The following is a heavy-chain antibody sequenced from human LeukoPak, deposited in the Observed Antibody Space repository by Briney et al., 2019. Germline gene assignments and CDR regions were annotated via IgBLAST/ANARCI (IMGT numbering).Heavy chain of an antibody. J-gene: IGHJ4*02. CDR2: LYDSGST. V-gene: IGHV4-59*01. D-gene: IGHD1-26*01. CDR3: ARGDPSGRPGIGFDY. CDR1: ADSFSSYY. Sequence: SETLSLTCTVSADSFSSYYWSWMRQPPGKGLEWIGYLYDSGSTNYNPSLKSRVTISVDTSKNQFFLKMSSVTDADTAVYYCARGDPSGRPGIGFDYWGQGTLVTVSS.